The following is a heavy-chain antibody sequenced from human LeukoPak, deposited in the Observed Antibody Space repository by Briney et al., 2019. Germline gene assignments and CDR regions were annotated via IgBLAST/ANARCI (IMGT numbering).Heavy chain of an antibody. CDR3: ARARLVYLWFDP. J-gene: IGHJ5*02. CDR1: GYTFTSYD. CDR2: MNPNSGNT. D-gene: IGHD3-16*01. V-gene: IGHV1-8*01. Sequence: ASVKVSCKASGYTFTSYDINWVRQATGQGLEWMGWMNPNSGNTGYAQKFQGRVTMTRNTSISTAYMELSSLRSEDTAVYCCARARLVYLWFDPWGQGTLVTVSS.